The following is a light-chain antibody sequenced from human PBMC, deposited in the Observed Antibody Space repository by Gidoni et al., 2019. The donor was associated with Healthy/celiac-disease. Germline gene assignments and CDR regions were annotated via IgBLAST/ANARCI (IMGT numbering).Light chain of an antibody. Sequence: SQMTQSPSTLSASVGDRVTITCRTSQSINSWLSWYQQKPGKAPKLLSYKAFSLESGVTSRFSGSGSGTEFTLTISSLQPDDFATYAFQQYNRYSRTFGQGTKVEIK. J-gene: IGKJ1*01. CDR2: KAF. CDR1: QSINSW. CDR3: QQYNRYSRT. V-gene: IGKV1-5*03.